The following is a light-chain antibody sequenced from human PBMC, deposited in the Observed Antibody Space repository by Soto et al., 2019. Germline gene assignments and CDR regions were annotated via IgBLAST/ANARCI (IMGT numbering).Light chain of an antibody. Sequence: DIQMTQSPSTLSASVGDRFTITCRASQSISRWLGWYQQKPGKAPKLLIYKASRLESGVPSRFSGSGSGTGITLNLSSLQADDFATYYCQQYNSYPTFGQGTKVEIK. V-gene: IGKV1-5*03. CDR3: QQYNSYPT. J-gene: IGKJ1*01. CDR2: KAS. CDR1: QSISRW.